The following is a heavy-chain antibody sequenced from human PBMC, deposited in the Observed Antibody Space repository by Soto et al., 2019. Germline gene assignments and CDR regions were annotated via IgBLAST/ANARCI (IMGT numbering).Heavy chain of an antibody. CDR3: ARDPPLDCSGGSCYIGVFDY. Sequence: SLRLSCAASGFTFSTYAMHWVRQAPGKGLEWVAVISYDGSNKYYADSVKGRFTISRDNSKNTLYLQMNSLRTEDTAVYYCARDPPLDCSGGSCYIGVFDYWGQGTLVTVSS. CDR2: ISYDGSNK. V-gene: IGHV3-30-3*01. J-gene: IGHJ4*02. CDR1: GFTFSTYA. D-gene: IGHD2-15*01.